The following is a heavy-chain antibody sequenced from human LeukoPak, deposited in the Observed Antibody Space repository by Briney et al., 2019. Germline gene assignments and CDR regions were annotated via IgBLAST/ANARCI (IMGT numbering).Heavy chain of an antibody. J-gene: IGHJ4*02. CDR3: AGHYYDFWSGYSAPADY. CDR2: IIPIFGTA. Sequence: ASVKVSCKASGGTFSSYAISWVRQAPGQGLEWMGGIIPIFGTANYAQKFQGRVTITADESTSTAYMELSSLRSEDTAVYYCAGHYYDFWSGYSAPADYWGQGTLVTVSS. V-gene: IGHV1-69*01. CDR1: GGTFSSYA. D-gene: IGHD3-3*01.